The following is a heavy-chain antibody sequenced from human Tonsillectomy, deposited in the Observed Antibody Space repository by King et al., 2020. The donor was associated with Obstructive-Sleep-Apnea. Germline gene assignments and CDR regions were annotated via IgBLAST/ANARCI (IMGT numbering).Heavy chain of an antibody. J-gene: IGHJ4*02. Sequence: VQLQESGPGLVKPSETLSLTCTVSGGSISSYYWSWIRQPPGKGLEWIGYIYYSGSTNYTPSLKSRVTISVDTSKNQFSLKLTSVTAADTAVYYCARRKGYSGFDSRFDYWGQGTLVTVSS. V-gene: IGHV4-59*08. CDR1: GGSISSYY. D-gene: IGHD5-12*01. CDR3: ARRKGYSGFDSRFDY. CDR2: IYYSGST.